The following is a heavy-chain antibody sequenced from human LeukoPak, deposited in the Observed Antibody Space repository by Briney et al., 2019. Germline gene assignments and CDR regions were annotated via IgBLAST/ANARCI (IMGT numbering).Heavy chain of an antibody. CDR1: GFTFSSHG. D-gene: IGHD6-6*01. CDR2: ISYDGNNQ. V-gene: IGHV3-30*03. J-gene: IGHJ4*02. CDR3: ARVWQLHYFDY. Sequence: LGGSLRLSCAASGFTFSSHGMHWVRQAPGKGLEWVAVISYDGNNQYYADSVKGRFTISRDNSKDTLYLQMSSLRAEDTAVYYCARVWQLHYFDYWGQGTLVTVSS.